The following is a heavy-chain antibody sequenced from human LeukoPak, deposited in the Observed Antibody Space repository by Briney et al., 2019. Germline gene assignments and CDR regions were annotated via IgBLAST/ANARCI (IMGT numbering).Heavy chain of an antibody. CDR3: GKEASADTYYFDY. D-gene: IGHD6-13*01. V-gene: IGHV3-53*01. J-gene: IGHJ4*02. Sequence: GGSLRLSCAASGFTVSSDHMTWLRQARGKGLEWVTVIYSGGSTNYADSVKDRFTISRDYSKNTLYLQMNSLRVEDTAVYYCGKEASADTYYFDYWGQGTLVTVSS. CDR1: GFTVSSDH. CDR2: IYSGGST.